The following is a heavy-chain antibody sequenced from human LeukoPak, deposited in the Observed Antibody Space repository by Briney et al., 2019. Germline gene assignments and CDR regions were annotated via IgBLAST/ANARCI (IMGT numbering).Heavy chain of an antibody. D-gene: IGHD3-22*01. CDR3: AREGYDSNIYYKADY. V-gene: IGHV4-59*01. J-gene: IGHJ4*02. Sequence: SETLSLTCTVSGGSISTYYWSWIRQPPGKGLEWIGYISYSGSTNYNPSLKSRVTITVDTSKNQFSLKLSSVTAADTAVHYCAREGYDSNIYYKADYWGQGTLVTVSS. CDR1: GGSISTYY. CDR2: ISYSGST.